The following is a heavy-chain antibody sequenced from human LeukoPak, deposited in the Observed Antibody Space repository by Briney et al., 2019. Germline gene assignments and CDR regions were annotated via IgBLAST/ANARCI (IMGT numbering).Heavy chain of an antibody. Sequence: ASVKVSCKASGGTFSSYAISWVRQAPGQGLEWMGGIIPIFGTANYAQKFQGRVTITADESTSTAYMELSSLRSEDTAEYYCARVIFPYYYDSSGQTDLSDYWGQGTLVTVSS. J-gene: IGHJ4*02. V-gene: IGHV1-69*13. D-gene: IGHD3-22*01. CDR2: IIPIFGTA. CDR1: GGTFSSYA. CDR3: ARVIFPYYYDSSGQTDLSDY.